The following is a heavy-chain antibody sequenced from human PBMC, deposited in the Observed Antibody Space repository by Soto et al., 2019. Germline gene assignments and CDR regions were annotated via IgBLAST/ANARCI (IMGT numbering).Heavy chain of an antibody. J-gene: IGHJ6*02. Sequence: ASVKVSCKVSGYTLTELSMHWVRQAPGKGVEWMGGFDPEDGETIYAQKFQGRVTMTEDTSTDTAYMELSSLRSEDTAVYYCAKSAYSSSWYHYYYGMDVWGQGTTVTVSS. V-gene: IGHV1-24*01. CDR1: GYTLTELS. CDR2: FDPEDGET. CDR3: AKSAYSSSWYHYYYGMDV. D-gene: IGHD6-13*01.